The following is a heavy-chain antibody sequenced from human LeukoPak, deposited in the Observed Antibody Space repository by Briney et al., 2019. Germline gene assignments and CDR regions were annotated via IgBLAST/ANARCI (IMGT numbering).Heavy chain of an antibody. CDR1: GGSISSGSYY. V-gene: IGHV4-61*02. Sequence: SETLSFTCTVSGGSISSGSYYWSWIRQPAGKGLEWIGRIYTSGSTNYNPSLKSRVTISVDTSKNQFSLRLNSVTAADTALYYCARDSLRIQSGTTPWGQGTLVTVSS. D-gene: IGHD1-1*01. CDR3: ARDSLRIQSGTTP. J-gene: IGHJ5*02. CDR2: IYTSGST.